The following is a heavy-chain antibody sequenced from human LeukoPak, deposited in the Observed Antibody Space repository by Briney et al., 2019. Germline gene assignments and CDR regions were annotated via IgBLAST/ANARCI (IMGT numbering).Heavy chain of an antibody. CDR3: AREGYYGDYDY. D-gene: IGHD4-17*01. Sequence: ASVTVSCTASGYTFTSYGISWVRQAPGQGLEWMGWISAYNGNTNYAQKHQGRVTMTTDTSTSTAYMELRSLRSDDTAVYYCAREGYYGDYDYWGQGTLVTVSS. CDR1: GYTFTSYG. CDR2: ISAYNGNT. V-gene: IGHV1-18*01. J-gene: IGHJ4*02.